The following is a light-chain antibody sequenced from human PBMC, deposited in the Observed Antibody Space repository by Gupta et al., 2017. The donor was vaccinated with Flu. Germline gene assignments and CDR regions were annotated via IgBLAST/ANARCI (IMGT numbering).Light chain of an antibody. J-gene: IGLJ3*02. CDR2: ETN. Sequence: QSVLTQPPSVSAAPGQKVTISCSGSSSNIGNNYVSWYQQFPGTAPKLLIYETNRRASGIPDRFSGSKSGTSATLGITGLQTGDEADYYCASWDNSRSATVFGGGTKVTVL. CDR3: ASWDNSRSATV. CDR1: SSNIGNNY. V-gene: IGLV1-51*02.